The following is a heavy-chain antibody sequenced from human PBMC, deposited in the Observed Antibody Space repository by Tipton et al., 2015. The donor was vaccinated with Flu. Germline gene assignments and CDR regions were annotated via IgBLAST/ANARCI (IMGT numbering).Heavy chain of an antibody. CDR3: ARGTGGSPAPFDY. V-gene: IGHV4-59*01. CDR1: GSSISGYY. CDR2: IYYTGNT. Sequence: TLSLTCTVSGSSISGYYWSWFRQPPGKGLEWIGYIYYTGNTHYNPSLESRVTISVDASKNQFSLKLSSVTAADTAMYYCARGTGGSPAPFDYWGQGTLVTVSS. D-gene: IGHD1-26*01. J-gene: IGHJ4*02.